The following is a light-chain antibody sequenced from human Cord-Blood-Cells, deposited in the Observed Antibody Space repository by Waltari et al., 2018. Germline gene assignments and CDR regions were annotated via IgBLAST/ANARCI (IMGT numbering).Light chain of an antibody. Sequence: QSALTQPASVSGSPGQLITISCTATSSDVGGYNYVSWYQQHPGKAPKLMIYDVSKRPSGVSNRFSGSKSGNTASLTISGLQAEDEADYYCSSYTSSSTYVFGTGTKVTVL. J-gene: IGLJ1*01. CDR2: DVS. CDR3: SSYTSSSTYV. CDR1: SSDVGGYNY. V-gene: IGLV2-14*01.